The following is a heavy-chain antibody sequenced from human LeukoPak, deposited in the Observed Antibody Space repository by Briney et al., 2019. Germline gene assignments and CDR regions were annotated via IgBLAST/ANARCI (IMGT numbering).Heavy chain of an antibody. V-gene: IGHV4-4*02. J-gene: IGHJ4*01. CDR2: IYHNGNT. Sequence: KPSETLSLTCAVSGGSISTNNWWHWVRQSPGKGLEWIGEIYHNGNTNYNPSLKSRVTMSVDTSKNQFSLKVNYVTAADTATYYCAIEVAAGSYRGFDYWGQGTLVTVSS. D-gene: IGHD6-19*01. CDR1: GGSISTNNW. CDR3: AIEVAAGSYRGFDY.